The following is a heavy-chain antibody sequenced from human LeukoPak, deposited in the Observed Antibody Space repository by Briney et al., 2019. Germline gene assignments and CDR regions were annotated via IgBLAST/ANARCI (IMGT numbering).Heavy chain of an antibody. V-gene: IGHV3-74*03. D-gene: IGHD5-12*01. CDR2: INSDGSSI. Sequence: GGSLRLSCAASGFTFSSYWMHWVRHVPGKGLVWVSRINSDGSSITYADSVKGRFTISRDNARNTLYLQMNSLRVEDTAVYYCVREGRVSGYDFDCRGQGTLVTVSS. CDR3: VREGRVSGYDFDC. CDR1: GFTFSSYW. J-gene: IGHJ4*02.